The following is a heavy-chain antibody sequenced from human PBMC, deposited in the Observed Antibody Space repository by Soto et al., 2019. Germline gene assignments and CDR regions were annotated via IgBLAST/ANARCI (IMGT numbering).Heavy chain of an antibody. D-gene: IGHD3-10*01. Sequence: QITVKESGPTLVKPTQTLTLTCTFSGFSLSTSGVGVGWIRQPPVKALEWLALIYWNDDKRYSPSLKRSLTIPKDTSKRQVVLTMTNLDPVDTATYDCAHTIAVTMVRCMIGNSPSTLFSWGQGTLVTVSS. CDR2: IYWNDDK. CDR1: GFSLSTSGVG. J-gene: IGHJ5*02. CDR3: AHTIAVTMVRCMIGNSPSTLFS. V-gene: IGHV2-5*01.